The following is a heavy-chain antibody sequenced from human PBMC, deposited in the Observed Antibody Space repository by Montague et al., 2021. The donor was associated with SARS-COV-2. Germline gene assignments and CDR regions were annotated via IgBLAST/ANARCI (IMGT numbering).Heavy chain of an antibody. CDR1: GFTLNEFW. CDR2: IDPTGAMI. J-gene: IGHJ5*02. Sequence: SRSLSLSASGFTLNEFWTHWIRQAPGKGLAWVSRIDPTGAMINYADSVRGRFIISRDNAKNTVYLQMDSLGADDTAVYYCGRHSFGPRDLWGQGTLVTVSS. V-gene: IGHV3-74*01. D-gene: IGHD3-10*01. CDR3: GRHSFGPRDL.